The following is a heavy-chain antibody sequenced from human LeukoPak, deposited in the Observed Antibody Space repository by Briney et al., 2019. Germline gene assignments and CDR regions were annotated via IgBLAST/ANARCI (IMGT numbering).Heavy chain of an antibody. J-gene: IGHJ4*02. CDR3: ARDSRSPGPVFSDY. D-gene: IGHD1-14*01. Sequence: ASVMVSCRASGYTFVRHGFNWVRQAPGQGLEWMGWISAYDAKTHYAERLQGRVTMTRDISASTVYMELRSLTSDDTAVYYCARDSRSPGPVFSDYWGQGTLVTVSS. CDR2: ISAYDAKT. V-gene: IGHV1-18*01. CDR1: GYTFVRHG.